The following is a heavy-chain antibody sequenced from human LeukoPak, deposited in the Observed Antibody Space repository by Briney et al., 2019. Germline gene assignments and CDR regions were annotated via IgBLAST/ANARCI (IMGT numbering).Heavy chain of an antibody. Sequence: GGSLRLSCAASGFTFSSYSMNWVRQAPGKGLEWVSFISSSRSYIYYADSVKGRFTISRDNSKNTLYLQMTSLRAEDTAVYYCVRNLDFWGDSEDYWGQGTLVTVSS. CDR1: GFTFSSYS. CDR2: ISSSRSYI. V-gene: IGHV3-21*01. D-gene: IGHD3-3*01. J-gene: IGHJ4*02. CDR3: VRNLDFWGDSEDY.